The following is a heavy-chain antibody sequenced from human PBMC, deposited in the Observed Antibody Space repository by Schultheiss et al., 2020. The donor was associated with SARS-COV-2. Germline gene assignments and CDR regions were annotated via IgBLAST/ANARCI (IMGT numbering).Heavy chain of an antibody. CDR1: GFTFSSYA. Sequence: GGSLRLSCAASGFTFSSYAMHWVRQAPGKGLEWVAVISYDGSNKYYADSVKGRFTISRDNSKNTLYLQMNSLRAEDTAVYYCAKVPGGGYGMDVWGQGTTVTVSS. D-gene: IGHD4-23*01. J-gene: IGHJ6*02. CDR3: AKVPGGGYGMDV. CDR2: ISYDGSNK. V-gene: IGHV3-30*01.